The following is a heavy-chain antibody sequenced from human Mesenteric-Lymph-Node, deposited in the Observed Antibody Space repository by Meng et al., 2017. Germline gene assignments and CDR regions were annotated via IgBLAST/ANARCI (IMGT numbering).Heavy chain of an antibody. CDR3: AKHLSGSYTFDY. CDR2: ISSSGSTI. D-gene: IGHD1-26*01. J-gene: IGHJ4*02. Sequence: GESLKISCAASGFTFSDYYMSWIRQAPGKGLEWVSYISSSGSTIYYADSVKGRFTMSRDKSKNTLYLEMSNLRAEDTALYYCAKHLSGSYTFDYWGQGTLVTVSS. V-gene: IGHV3-11*01. CDR1: GFTFSDYY.